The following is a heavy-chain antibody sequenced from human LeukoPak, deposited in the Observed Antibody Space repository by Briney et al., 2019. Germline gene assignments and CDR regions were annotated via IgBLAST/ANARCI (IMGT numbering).Heavy chain of an antibody. Sequence: GGSLRLSCVASIFTFDEYYMHWIRQAPGKGLEWVSYINSSGSTIYYADSVKGRFTISRDNAKNTLYLQMNSLRAEDTAVYYCAREGVWRQQLVDYYYGMDVWGQGTTVTVSS. J-gene: IGHJ6*02. V-gene: IGHV3-11*04. CDR2: INSSGSTI. D-gene: IGHD6-13*01. CDR1: IFTFDEYY. CDR3: AREGVWRQQLVDYYYGMDV.